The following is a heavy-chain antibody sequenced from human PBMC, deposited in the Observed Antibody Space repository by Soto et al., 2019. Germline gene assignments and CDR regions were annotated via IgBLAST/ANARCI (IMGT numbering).Heavy chain of an antibody. D-gene: IGHD2-2*01. V-gene: IGHV4-4*02. CDR2: IYHSGST. J-gene: IGHJ4*02. CDR3: ARALVVPASTIFDY. CDR1: GGSISSSNW. Sequence: SETLSLTCAVSGGSISSSNWWSWVRQPPGKGLEWIGEIYHSGSTSYNPSLKSRVTISVDKSKNQFSLKLSSVTAADTAVYYCARALVVPASTIFDYWGQGTLVTVSS.